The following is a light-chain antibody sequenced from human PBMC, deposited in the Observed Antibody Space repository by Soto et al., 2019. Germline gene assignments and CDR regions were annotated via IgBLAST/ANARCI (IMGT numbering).Light chain of an antibody. J-gene: IGKJ1*01. Sequence: EIVLTQSPATLSLSPGERATLSCRASQSVSSYLAWYQQKPGQAPRLLIYDASNRATGIPARFSGSGSGTDFTLPISSLEPEDFAVYYCQQRRNCPWTFGQVTKVDIK. V-gene: IGKV3-11*01. CDR2: DAS. CDR1: QSVSSY. CDR3: QQRRNCPWT.